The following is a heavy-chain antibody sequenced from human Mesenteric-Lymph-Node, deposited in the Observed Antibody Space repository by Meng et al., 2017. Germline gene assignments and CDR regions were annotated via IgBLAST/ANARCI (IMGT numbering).Heavy chain of an antibody. J-gene: IGHJ3*02. D-gene: IGHD3-9*01. Sequence: GESLKISCAASGLTVSDNYMTWVRQAPGKGLEWVSIIYAGGVTYYADSVKGRFTISRDKSNNRLYLQMNSLKVEDTAVYYCARDPYTSHWFLAFDIWGQGTVVTVSS. CDR2: IYAGGVT. CDR1: GLTVSDNY. CDR3: ARDPYTSHWFLAFDI. V-gene: IGHV3-66*02.